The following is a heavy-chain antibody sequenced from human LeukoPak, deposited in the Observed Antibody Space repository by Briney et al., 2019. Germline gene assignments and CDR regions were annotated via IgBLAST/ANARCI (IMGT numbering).Heavy chain of an antibody. J-gene: IGHJ5*02. CDR3: ARTREYSSSWYFPPFDP. Sequence: ASVKVSCKASGYTFTGYYMNWVRQAPGQGLEWMGWINPNSGRTNYAQNFQGRVTMTRDPSISTAYMELSGLTSNDTAVYYCARTREYSSSWYFPPFDPWGQGALVTVSS. CDR2: INPNSGRT. CDR1: GYTFTGYY. V-gene: IGHV1-2*02. D-gene: IGHD6-13*01.